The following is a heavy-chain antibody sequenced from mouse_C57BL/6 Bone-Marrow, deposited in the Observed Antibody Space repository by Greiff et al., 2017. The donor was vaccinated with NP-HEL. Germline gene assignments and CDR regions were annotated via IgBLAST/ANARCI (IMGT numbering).Heavy chain of an antibody. CDR2: ILPGSGST. CDR3: ARRPFYYGSKVDFDY. CDR1: GYTFTGYW. D-gene: IGHD1-1*01. J-gene: IGHJ2*01. Sequence: VQLQQSGAELMKPGASVKLSCKATGYTFTGYWIEWVKQRPGHGLEWIGEILPGSGSTNYNEKFKGKATFTADTSSNTAYMQLSSLTTGGSAIYYCARRPFYYGSKVDFDYWGQGTTLTVSS. V-gene: IGHV1-9*01.